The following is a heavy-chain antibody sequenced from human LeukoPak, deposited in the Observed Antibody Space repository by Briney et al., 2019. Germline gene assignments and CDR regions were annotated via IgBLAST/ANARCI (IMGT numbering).Heavy chain of an antibody. Sequence: GGSLRLSCAASGFTFSDHYMDWVRQAPGKGLEWVGRPRIKPNSYTTEYAASVKGRFTISRDDSKNSLYLQMNGLKTEDTAVYYCARDRGYCSSTSCYPYYYGMDVWGQGTTVTVSS. J-gene: IGHJ6*02. V-gene: IGHV3-72*01. D-gene: IGHD2-2*01. CDR1: GFTFSDHY. CDR2: PRIKPNSYTT. CDR3: ARDRGYCSSTSCYPYYYGMDV.